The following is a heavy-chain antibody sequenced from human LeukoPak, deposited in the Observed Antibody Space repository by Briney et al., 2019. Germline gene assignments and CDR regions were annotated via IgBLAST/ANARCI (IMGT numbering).Heavy chain of an antibody. D-gene: IGHD2-2*01. CDR3: ARRSTVPAANFDY. V-gene: IGHV4-34*01. Sequence: KPSETLSLTCAVYGGSFSGYYWSWIRQPPGKGLKWIREINHSGGTNYNPSLKSRVTISLDTSKNQFSLKLSSVTAADTAAYYCARRSTVPAANFDYWGQGTLVTVSS. CDR1: GGSFSGYY. J-gene: IGHJ4*02. CDR2: INHSGGT.